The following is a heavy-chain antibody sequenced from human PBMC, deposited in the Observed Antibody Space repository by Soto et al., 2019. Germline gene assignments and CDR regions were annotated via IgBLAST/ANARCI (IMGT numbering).Heavy chain of an antibody. V-gene: IGHV1-69*06. CDR1: GGTFNSYL. Sequence: QVQLVQSGAEVKNPGSSVKVSCKTSGGTFNSYLIDWVRQAPGQGLEWMGGIIPAFGTAKYAQKCQGRVTNTADKSTTTAYMEVRTLTSEDTAVYYCARGLDQPPVGLYFDTWCEGTLVTVSS. CDR2: IIPAFGTA. J-gene: IGHJ4*02. D-gene: IGHD2-15*01. CDR3: ARGLDQPPVGLYFDT.